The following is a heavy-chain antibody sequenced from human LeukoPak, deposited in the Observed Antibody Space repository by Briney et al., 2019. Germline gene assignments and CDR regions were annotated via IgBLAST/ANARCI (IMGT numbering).Heavy chain of an antibody. CDR3: AKGMTTVTYRSYYFDY. V-gene: IGHV3-23*01. J-gene: IGHJ4*02. D-gene: IGHD4-11*01. Sequence: GGSVRLSCAASGFTFSSYAMSWVRQAPGKGLEWVSAISGSGGSTYYADSVKGRFTISRDNSKNTLYLQMNSLRAEDTAVYYCAKGMTTVTYRSYYFDYWGQGTLVTVSS. CDR1: GFTFSSYA. CDR2: ISGSGGST.